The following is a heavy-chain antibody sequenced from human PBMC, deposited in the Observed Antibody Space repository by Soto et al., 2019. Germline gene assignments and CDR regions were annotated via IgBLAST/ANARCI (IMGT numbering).Heavy chain of an antibody. Sequence: QAQLQQWGTGLLKPSETLSLTCAVYGGSLSGNYWGWIRQPPGKGLEWIGETHHSGSTAYNPSLKRRVTISVDTSRNQFSLKLNSVTAADTAVYYCARTTAAIHLNYWSQGTRVTVSS. V-gene: IGHV4-34*01. D-gene: IGHD2-21*02. J-gene: IGHJ4*02. CDR1: GGSLSGNY. CDR3: ARTTAAIHLNY. CDR2: THHSGST.